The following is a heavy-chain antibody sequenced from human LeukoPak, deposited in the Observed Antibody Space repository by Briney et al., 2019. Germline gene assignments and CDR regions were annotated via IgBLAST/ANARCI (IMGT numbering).Heavy chain of an antibody. CDR1: GGTFSSYA. J-gene: IGHJ4*02. Sequence: ASVKVSCKASGGTFSSYAISWVRQAPGQGLEWMGGIIPIFGTANYAQKFQGRVTITTDESTSTAYMELSSLRSEDTAVYYCARSVVSAAIQAFDYWGQGTLVTVSS. CDR3: ARSVVSAAIQAFDY. D-gene: IGHD2-2*02. V-gene: IGHV1-69*05. CDR2: IIPIFGTA.